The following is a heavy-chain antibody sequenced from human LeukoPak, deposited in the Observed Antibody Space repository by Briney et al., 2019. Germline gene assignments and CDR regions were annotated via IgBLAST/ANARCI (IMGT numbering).Heavy chain of an antibody. D-gene: IGHD3-10*01. Sequence: GGSLRLSCAASGFTFSSYWMSWDRQAPRKGLEWVANIKQDGSEKYYVDSVKGRFTISRDNAKNSLYLQMNSLRAEDTAVYYCARFTMVRGVINHSFDYWGQGTLVTVSS. V-gene: IGHV3-7*01. CDR3: ARFTMVRGVINHSFDY. CDR1: GFTFSSYW. CDR2: IKQDGSEK. J-gene: IGHJ4*02.